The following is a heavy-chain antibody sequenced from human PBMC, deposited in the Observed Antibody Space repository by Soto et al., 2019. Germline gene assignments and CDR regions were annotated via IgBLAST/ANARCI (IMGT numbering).Heavy chain of an antibody. CDR2: ISVSGEST. Sequence: EVQLLESGGGLVQPGGSLRLSCAASGFTFSSYAMTWVRQAPGEGLQWVSSISVSGESTFHADSVKGRFTISRDNSKNTLTLQMNSLRAEDTAIYYCAKYSSYWDEDYWGQGTLVTVSS. V-gene: IGHV3-23*01. J-gene: IGHJ4*02. CDR3: AKYSSYWDEDY. CDR1: GFTFSSYA. D-gene: IGHD3-22*01.